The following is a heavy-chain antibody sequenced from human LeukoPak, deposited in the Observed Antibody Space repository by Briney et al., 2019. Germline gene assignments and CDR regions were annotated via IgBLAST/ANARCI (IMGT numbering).Heavy chain of an antibody. J-gene: IGHJ5*02. D-gene: IGHD2-2*02. CDR3: ASCSSTSCYSLGWFDP. Sequence: ASVKLSCKASGYTFTSYGISWVRQAPGQGLEWMGGISAYNGNTNYAQKLQGRVTMTTDTSTSTAYMELRSLRSDDTAVYYCASCSSTSCYSLGWFDPWGQGTLVTVSS. CDR1: GYTFTSYG. CDR2: ISAYNGNT. V-gene: IGHV1-18*01.